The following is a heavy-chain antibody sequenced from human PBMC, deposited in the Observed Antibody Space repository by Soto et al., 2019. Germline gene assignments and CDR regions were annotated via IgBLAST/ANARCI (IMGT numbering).Heavy chain of an antibody. Sequence: GEPRRGYWGASGLTIINYGSHRIRKDTGKGLEWVAVIWYDGSNKYYADSVKGRFTISRDNSKNTLYLQMNSLRAEDTAVAYCARDPIVADGSNAFDFLAQRPLATVSS. CDR1: GLTIINYG. D-gene: IGHD6-13*01. V-gene: IGHV3-33*01. CDR2: IWYDGSNK. CDR3: ARDPIVADGSNAFDF. J-gene: IGHJ4*02.